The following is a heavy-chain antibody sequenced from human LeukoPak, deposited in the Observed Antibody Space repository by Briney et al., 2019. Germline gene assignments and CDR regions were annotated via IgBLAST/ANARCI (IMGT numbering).Heavy chain of an antibody. J-gene: IGHJ4*02. V-gene: IGHV4-59*01. CDR3: ATRSTGVAATFDC. CDR1: GGSISSYY. D-gene: IGHD2-15*01. Sequence: SETLPLTCSVSGGSISSYYWSWIRPPPGKGLEWIGYISYSGNTNYNPSLKSRVTISVDTSKNQFSLKLSSVTAADTAVYYCATRSTGVAATFDCWGQGALVTVSS. CDR2: ISYSGNT.